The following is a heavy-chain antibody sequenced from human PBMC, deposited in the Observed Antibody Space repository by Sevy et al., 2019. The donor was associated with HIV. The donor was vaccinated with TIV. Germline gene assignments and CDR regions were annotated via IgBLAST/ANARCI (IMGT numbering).Heavy chain of an antibody. V-gene: IGHV4-61*01. CDR3: ARASDYYGMDA. CDR2: IYYSGST. CDR1: GGSVSSGSYY. Sequence: SETLSLTCTVSGGSVSSGSYYWSWIRQPPGKGLEWIGYIYYSGSTNYNPSLKSRVTISVDTSKNQFSLKLSSVTAADTAVYYCARASDYYGMDAWGQGTTVTVSS. J-gene: IGHJ6*02.